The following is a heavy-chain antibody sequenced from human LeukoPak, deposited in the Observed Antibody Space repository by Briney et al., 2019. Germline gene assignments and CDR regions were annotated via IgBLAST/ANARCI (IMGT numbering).Heavy chain of an antibody. J-gene: IGHJ4*02. CDR3: ARWHSHGRYFDY. V-gene: IGHV4-59*01. Sequence: SETLSLTCTVSGGSISGDYWNWIRQPPGKGLEWIGYTSYSENTYYKPSLGSRVTMSVDTSKNQLSLKLTSAPAADTAVYYCARWHSHGRYFDYWGQGALVTVSS. D-gene: IGHD1-26*01. CDR2: TSYSENT. CDR1: GGSISGDY.